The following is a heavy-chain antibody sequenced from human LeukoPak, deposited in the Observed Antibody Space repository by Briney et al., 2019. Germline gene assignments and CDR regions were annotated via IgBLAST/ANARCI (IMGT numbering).Heavy chain of an antibody. CDR3: ARVTAWNSRGAFDI. Sequence: TGGSLRLSCAASGFTVSSNYMSWVRQAPGKGLEWVSVIYSGGSTYYADSVKGRFTISRDNSKNTLYLQMNSLRAEDSAVYYCARVTAWNSRGAFDIWGQGTMVTVSS. D-gene: IGHD1-7*01. CDR1: GFTVSSNY. J-gene: IGHJ3*02. V-gene: IGHV3-53*01. CDR2: IYSGGST.